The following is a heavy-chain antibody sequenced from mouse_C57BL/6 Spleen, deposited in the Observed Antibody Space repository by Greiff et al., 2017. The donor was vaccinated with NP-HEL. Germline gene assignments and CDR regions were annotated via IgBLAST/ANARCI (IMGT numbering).Heavy chain of an antibody. D-gene: IGHD2-3*01. V-gene: IGHV1-61*01. Sequence: VQLQQSGAELVRPGSSVKLSCKASGYTFTSYWMDWVKQRPGQGLEWIGNIYPSDSETHYNQKFKDKATLTVDKSSSTAYMQLSSLTSEDSAVYYCARSDYDGFFDYWGQGTTLTVSS. J-gene: IGHJ2*01. CDR3: ARSDYDGFFDY. CDR2: IYPSDSET. CDR1: GYTFTSYW.